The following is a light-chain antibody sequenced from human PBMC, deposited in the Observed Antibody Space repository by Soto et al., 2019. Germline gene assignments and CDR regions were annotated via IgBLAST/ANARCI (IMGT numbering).Light chain of an antibody. Sequence: EIVMTQTPLSLPVTPGEPASISCRSSQSLLHSSGYNYLEWFLQKPGQSPQLLIYLGSNRASGAPDRVSGSGSGTDFTLKISRVEADDVGVYYCMQALQTPPTFGQGTKLEIK. V-gene: IGKV2-28*01. CDR2: LGS. CDR3: MQALQTPPT. J-gene: IGKJ2*01. CDR1: QSLLHSSGYNY.